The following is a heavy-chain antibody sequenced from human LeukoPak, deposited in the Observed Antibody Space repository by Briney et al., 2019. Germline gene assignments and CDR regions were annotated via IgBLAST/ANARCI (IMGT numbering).Heavy chain of an antibody. J-gene: IGHJ4*02. CDR1: GFTFSSYS. CDR2: ISSSTI. V-gene: IGHV3-48*02. Sequence: QPGGSLRLSCAASGFTFSSYSMNWVRQAPGKGLEWVSYISSSTIYYADSVKGRFTISRDNAKNSLYLQMNSLRDEDTAVYYCARDTVRIAASPFDYWGQGTLVTVSS. D-gene: IGHD6-6*01. CDR3: ARDTVRIAASPFDY.